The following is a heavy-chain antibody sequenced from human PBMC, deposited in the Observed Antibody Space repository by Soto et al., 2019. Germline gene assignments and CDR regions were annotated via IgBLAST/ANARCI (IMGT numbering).Heavy chain of an antibody. D-gene: IGHD6-6*01. CDR2: ISYDGSNK. CDR3: AKDRGGAARYYYGMDV. CDR1: GFTFSSYG. Sequence: GGFLRLSCVASGFTFSSYGMHWVRQAPGKGLEWVAVISYDGSNKYYADSVKGRFTISRDNSKNTLYLQMNSLRAEDTAVYYCAKDRGGAARYYYGMDVWGQGTTVTVSS. V-gene: IGHV3-30*18. J-gene: IGHJ6*02.